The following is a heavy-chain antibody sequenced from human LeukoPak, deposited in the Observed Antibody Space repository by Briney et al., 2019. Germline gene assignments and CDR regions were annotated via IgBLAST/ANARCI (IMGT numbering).Heavy chain of an antibody. CDR1: GSAFSRSW. Sequence: WGSLRLSCAASGSAFSRSWIHWVRQAPGKGLVWVSHINSDATRTTYADSVRGRFTISRDNAKNTVSLQMNSLRAEDTAVYFCASDGAYAMAVWGQGTTVTVSS. J-gene: IGHJ6*02. CDR2: INSDATRT. CDR3: ASDGAYAMAV. V-gene: IGHV3-74*01. D-gene: IGHD1-26*01.